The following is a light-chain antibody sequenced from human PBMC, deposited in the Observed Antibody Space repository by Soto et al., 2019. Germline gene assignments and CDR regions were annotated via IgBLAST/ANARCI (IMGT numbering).Light chain of an antibody. CDR1: QDISNF. CDR3: QQYDNLPYS. V-gene: IGKV1-33*01. CDR2: DAS. Sequence: DIQMTQSPSSLSASVGDRVTITCQASQDISNFLNWYQQIPGQVPKLLIYDASDLETGVPSRFSGSGSGTDFTFTISILQPEDFATYYCQQYDNLPYSFGPGTKVDIK. J-gene: IGKJ3*01.